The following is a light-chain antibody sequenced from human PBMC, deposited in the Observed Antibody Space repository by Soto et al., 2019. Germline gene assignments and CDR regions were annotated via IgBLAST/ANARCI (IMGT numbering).Light chain of an antibody. Sequence: EIVLTQSPGNLSLSPGERATLSCRASQSVSSSYLAWYQQKPGQAPRLLLFGASSRATGIPDRFSGSGSGTDFTLTISRLEPEDFAVYYCQQYGSSPYTFGQGTKLEIK. CDR2: GAS. V-gene: IGKV3-20*01. CDR1: QSVSSSY. J-gene: IGKJ2*01. CDR3: QQYGSSPYT.